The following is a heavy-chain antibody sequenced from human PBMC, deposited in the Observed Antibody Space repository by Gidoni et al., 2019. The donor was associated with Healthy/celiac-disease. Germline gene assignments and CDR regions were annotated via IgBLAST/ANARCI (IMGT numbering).Heavy chain of an antibody. J-gene: IGHJ6*02. CDR1: GYSFTSYW. V-gene: IGHV5-51*01. Sequence: EVQLVQSGAEVKQPGESLKISCKGSGYSFTSYWIGWVRQMPGKGLEWMGIIYPGDSDTRYSPSCQGQVTISADKSISTAYLQWSSLKASDTAMYYCARRSKGATWYYYYGMDVWGQGTTVTVSS. D-gene: IGHD2-2*01. CDR2: IYPGDSDT. CDR3: ARRSKGATWYYYYGMDV.